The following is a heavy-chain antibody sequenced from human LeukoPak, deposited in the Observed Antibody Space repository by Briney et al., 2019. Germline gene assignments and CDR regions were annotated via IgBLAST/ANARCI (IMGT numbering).Heavy chain of an antibody. V-gene: IGHV4-34*01. CDR1: GGSFSGYY. CDR2: INHSGST. J-gene: IGHJ4*02. CDR3: ARSKDGAVAGGGSNDY. Sequence: SETLSLTCAVYGGSFSGYYWSWIRQPPGKGLERIGKINHSGSTNYNPSLKSRDTISVDTSKNQFSLRLSSVTAADTAVYYCARSKDGAVAGGGSNDYWGQGTLVTVSS. D-gene: IGHD6-19*01.